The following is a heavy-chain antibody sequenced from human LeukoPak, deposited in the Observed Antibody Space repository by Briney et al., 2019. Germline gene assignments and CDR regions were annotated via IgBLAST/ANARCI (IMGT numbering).Heavy chain of an antibody. CDR2: IYTSGST. J-gene: IGHJ1*01. CDR3: ARDGPAAMVQH. V-gene: IGHV4-61*02. CDR1: GDSISSGSYY. D-gene: IGHD2-2*01. Sequence: SETLSLTCTVSGDSISSGSYYWSWIRQPAGKGLEWIGRIYTSGSTNYNPSLKSRVTISLDTSKNQFSLKLSSVTAADTAVYYCARDGPAAMVQHWGQGTLVTVSS.